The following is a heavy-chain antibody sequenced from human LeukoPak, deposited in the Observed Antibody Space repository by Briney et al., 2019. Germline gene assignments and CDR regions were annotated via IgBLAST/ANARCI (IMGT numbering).Heavy chain of an antibody. CDR2: TYYRSTWYN. V-gene: IGHV6-1*01. Sequence: SQTLSLTCAISGDSVSSNTAAWNWIRQSPSRGFEWLGRTYYRSTWYNDYAVSVRSRISIIPDTSKNHFSLQLNSVTPEDTAVYYCARARLHHNGSGTNFDYWGQGTLVTVSS. J-gene: IGHJ4*02. CDR1: GDSVSSNTAA. D-gene: IGHD3-10*01. CDR3: ARARLHHNGSGTNFDY.